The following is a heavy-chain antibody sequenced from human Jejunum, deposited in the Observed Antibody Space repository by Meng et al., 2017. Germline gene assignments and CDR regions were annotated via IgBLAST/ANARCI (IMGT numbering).Heavy chain of an antibody. D-gene: IGHD3-22*01. CDR1: GYTFNNYA. V-gene: IGHV1-3*01. CDR2: IDAGNRDT. Sequence: ASVKVSCKAFGYTFNNYAIHWVRQAPGPRLEWMGWIDAGNRDTKSSQNFQGRVTITRDTSASIGYMELSSLRSEDTAVYYCARGSAYGPYYFDYWGQGTRVTASS. CDR3: ARGSAYGPYYFDY. J-gene: IGHJ4*02.